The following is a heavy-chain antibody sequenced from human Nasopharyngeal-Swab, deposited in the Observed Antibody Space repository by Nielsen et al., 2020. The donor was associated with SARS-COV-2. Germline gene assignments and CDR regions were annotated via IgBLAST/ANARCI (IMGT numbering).Heavy chain of an antibody. J-gene: IGHJ4*02. CDR2: IYSGGSST. V-gene: IGHV3-23*03. CDR1: GFTFSSYA. CDR3: AKGAGGDFWSGYLRFLDY. Sequence: ESLKISCAASGFTFSSYAMSWVRQAQGKGLGWVSFIYSGGSSTYYADSVKGAFTISRDNSKNTLYLQMNSLSAEDTAVYYCAKGAGGDFWSGYLRFLDYWGQGTLVTVSS. D-gene: IGHD3-3*01.